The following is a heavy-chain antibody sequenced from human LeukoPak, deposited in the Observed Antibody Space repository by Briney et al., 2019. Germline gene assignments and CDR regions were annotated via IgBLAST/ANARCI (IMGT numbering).Heavy chain of an antibody. D-gene: IGHD3-10*01. CDR1: GFTFSNYA. CDR3: AKLRAYYFGSESTFDY. Sequence: GGSLRLSCAASGFTFSNYAMRWVRQAPGKGLEWVSSISGSGDGTYYADSVKGRFTISRDSSKNTLYLQMNSLRAEDTAVYYCAKLRAYYFGSESTFDYWGQGTLVTVSS. V-gene: IGHV3-23*01. CDR2: ISGSGDGT. J-gene: IGHJ4*02.